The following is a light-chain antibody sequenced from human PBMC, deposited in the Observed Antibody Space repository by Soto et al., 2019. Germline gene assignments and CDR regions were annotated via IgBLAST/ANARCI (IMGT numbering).Light chain of an antibody. Sequence: EIVLTQSPGTLTLSPGERATLSCRASQSVGGNYLAWYQRKPGQAPRLLIYLASSRATGIPDWFSGSGSGTDFTLTLSSLEPEDFAVYYCHHYGDSPYTFGQGSKVELK. CDR3: HHYGDSPYT. V-gene: IGKV3-20*01. J-gene: IGKJ2*01. CDR2: LAS. CDR1: QSVGGNY.